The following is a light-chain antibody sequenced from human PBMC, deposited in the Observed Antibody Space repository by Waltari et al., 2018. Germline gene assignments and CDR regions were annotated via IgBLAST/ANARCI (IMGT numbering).Light chain of an antibody. CDR1: QNIKNF. CDR3: QQSYSTPRT. J-gene: IGKJ2*02. V-gene: IGKV1-39*01. CDR2: GAS. Sequence: DIQMTQSPSSLCTSVGDSVTITCRASQNIKNFVNWFQQRPGKAPNLLIFGASTLQSEVPSRFSGGGYGSDFSLTISSLQPEDIAVYYCQQSYSTPRTFGQGTKLEI.